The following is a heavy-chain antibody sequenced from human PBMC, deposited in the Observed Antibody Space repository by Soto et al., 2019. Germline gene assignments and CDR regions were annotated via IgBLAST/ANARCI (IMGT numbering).Heavy chain of an antibody. V-gene: IGHV5-51*01. D-gene: IGHD6-13*01. Sequence: GGSLKISYKGSGYSFTSYWSGWVRQMTGKGLEWMGIIYPGDSDTRYSRSFQGQVTISADKSISTAYLQWSSLKASDTAMYSCARIVAASLDAFDIWGQGTMVTVSS. CDR1: GYSFTSYW. CDR2: IYPGDSDT. CDR3: ARIVAASLDAFDI. J-gene: IGHJ3*02.